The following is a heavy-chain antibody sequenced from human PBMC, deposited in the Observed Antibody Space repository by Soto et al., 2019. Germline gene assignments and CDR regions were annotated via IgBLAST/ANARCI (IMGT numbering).Heavy chain of an antibody. CDR2: ISAYNGNT. V-gene: IGHV1-18*01. CDR1: GYTFTSYG. D-gene: IGHD6-13*01. J-gene: IGHJ4*01. Sequence: ASVKVSCKASGYTFTSYGISWVRQAPGQGLEWMGWISAYNGNTNYAQKLQGRVTMTTDTSTSTAYMELRSLRSDETAVYYCARLLEAAGTGVVYFDSLGNGPLGTVSS. CDR3: ARLLEAAGTGVVYFDS.